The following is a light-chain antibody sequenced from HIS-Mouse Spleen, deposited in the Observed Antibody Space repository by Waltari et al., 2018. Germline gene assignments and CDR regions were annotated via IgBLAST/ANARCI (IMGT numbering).Light chain of an antibody. J-gene: IGLJ2*01. Sequence: QSALTQPASVSGSPGPSITISCTGTSSYVGSYTLVSWYQQHPGKAPKLMIYEGSKRPSGVSNRFSGSKSGNTASLTISGLQAEDEADYYCCSYAGSSTVVFGGGTKLTVL. CDR3: CSYAGSSTVV. V-gene: IGLV2-23*01. CDR2: EGS. CDR1: SSYVGSYTL.